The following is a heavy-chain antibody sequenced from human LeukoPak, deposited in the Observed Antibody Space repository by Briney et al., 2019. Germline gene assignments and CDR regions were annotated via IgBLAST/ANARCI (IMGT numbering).Heavy chain of an antibody. J-gene: IGHJ4*02. CDR1: GFTLSDHN. CDR3: TRGYCSGGSCYAAH. D-gene: IGHD2-15*01. CDR2: SRSKGNSYST. V-gene: IGHV3-72*01. Sequence: GGSLRLSCAASGFTLSDHNMDWVRQAPGKGLEWVGRSRSKGNSYSTEYAASVKGRFTISRDDSKNSLYLQMNSLKTEDTAVYYCTRGYCSGGSCYAAHWGQGTLITVSS.